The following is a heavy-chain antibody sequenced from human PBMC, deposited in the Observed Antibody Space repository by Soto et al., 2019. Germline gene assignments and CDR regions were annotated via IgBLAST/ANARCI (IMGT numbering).Heavy chain of an antibody. D-gene: IGHD3-10*01. V-gene: IGHV1-3*01. CDR1: GYTFTSYA. CDR3: ARVATMVRAPYFDP. Sequence: GGSVKVSCKASGYTFTSYAMHWVRQAPGQRLEWMGWINAGNGNTKYSQKFQGRVTITRDTSASTAYMELSSLRSEDTAVYYCARVATMVRAPYFDPWGQGTLVTVSS. J-gene: IGHJ5*02. CDR2: INAGNGNT.